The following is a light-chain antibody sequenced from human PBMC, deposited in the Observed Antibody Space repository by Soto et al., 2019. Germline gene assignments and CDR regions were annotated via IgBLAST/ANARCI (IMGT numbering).Light chain of an antibody. CDR3: SSYTSSSTPPYV. CDR2: DVS. J-gene: IGLJ1*01. Sequence: SVLTPPASVFGAPGQSVTITSTGKRSHVCGYNYVSWYQQHPGKAPKLMIYDVSNRPSGVSNRFSGSKSGNTASLTISGLQAEDEADYYCSSYTSSSTPPYVFGTGTKVTVL. CDR1: RSHVCGYNY. V-gene: IGLV2-14*01.